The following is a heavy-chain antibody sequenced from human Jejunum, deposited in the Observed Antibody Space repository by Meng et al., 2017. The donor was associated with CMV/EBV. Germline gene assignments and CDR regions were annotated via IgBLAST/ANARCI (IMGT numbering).Heavy chain of an antibody. CDR3: ARGSGSTSWGFDP. Sequence: GLTFSNYWVSWVRQAPGKGLEWVANIKADGSEKYYVDSVKDRFTISRDNAKNSLYLQMNSLRAEDTAVYYCARGSGSTSWGFDPWGQGTLVTVSS. CDR2: IKADGSEK. V-gene: IGHV3-7*01. D-gene: IGHD2-2*01. CDR1: GLTFSNYW. J-gene: IGHJ5*02.